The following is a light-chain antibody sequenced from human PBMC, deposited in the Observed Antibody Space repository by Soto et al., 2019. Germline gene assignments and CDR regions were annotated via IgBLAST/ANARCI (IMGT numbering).Light chain of an antibody. CDR1: QSISSW. CDR2: KAS. J-gene: IGKJ1*01. V-gene: IGKV1-5*03. CDR3: QQYNSYSRT. Sequence: DIQMTQSPSTLSASVGDRVTITCRASQSISSWLAWYQQKPGKAPKLLIYKASTLERGVPPRFSGSGSGTEFTLTIISLQPDDLATYYCQQYNSYSRTFGQGTKVEIK.